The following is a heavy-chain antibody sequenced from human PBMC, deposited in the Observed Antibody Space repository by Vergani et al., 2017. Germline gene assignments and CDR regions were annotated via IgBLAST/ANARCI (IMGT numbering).Heavy chain of an antibody. CDR2: INPNRGGT. J-gene: IGHJ3*02. CDR3: ARGVGYDILTGYPDAFDI. CDR1: GYTFTGYY. V-gene: IGHV1-2*04. D-gene: IGHD3-9*01. Sequence: QVQLVQSGAEVKKPGASVKVSCKASGYTFTGYYMHWVRQAPGQGLEWMGWINPNRGGTNYAQKFQGWVTMTRDTSISTAYMELSRLRSDDTAVYYCARGVGYDILTGYPDAFDIWGQGTMVTVSS.